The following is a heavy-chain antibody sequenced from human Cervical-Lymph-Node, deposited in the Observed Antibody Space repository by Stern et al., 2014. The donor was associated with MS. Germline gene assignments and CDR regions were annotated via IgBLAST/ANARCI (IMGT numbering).Heavy chain of an antibody. Sequence: VQLVQSGAEVKKPGESLKISCKGSGYTFTNNWIAWVRQMPGKGLEWMGIIYPDDSDIRYSPSLQGQVTISADKSLSTAYLQWSSLKPADSALYYWARPPPRRKWDDPNYGMDVWGQGTTVTVSS. V-gene: IGHV5-51*03. J-gene: IGHJ6*02. CDR3: ARPPPRRKWDDPNYGMDV. D-gene: IGHD1-1*01. CDR2: IYPDDSDI. CDR1: GYTFTNNW.